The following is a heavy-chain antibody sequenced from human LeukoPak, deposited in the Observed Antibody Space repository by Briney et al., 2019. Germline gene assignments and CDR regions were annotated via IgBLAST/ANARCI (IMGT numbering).Heavy chain of an antibody. V-gene: IGHV3-23*01. CDR2: ISGSGGST. CDR1: GFTFSSYA. Sequence: GGSLRLSCAASGFTFSSYAMSWVRPAPGKGLEWVSAISGSGGSTYYADSVKGRFTISRDNSKNTLYLQMNSLRAEDTAVYYCAKSPLQYCSSTSCYAFDIWGQGTMVTVSS. J-gene: IGHJ3*02. D-gene: IGHD2-2*01. CDR3: AKSPLQYCSSTSCYAFDI.